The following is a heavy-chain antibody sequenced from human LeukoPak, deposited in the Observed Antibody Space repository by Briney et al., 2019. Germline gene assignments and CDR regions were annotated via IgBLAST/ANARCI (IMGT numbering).Heavy chain of an antibody. CDR2: IYYSGST. CDR3: ARWIQLGIDY. V-gene: IGHV4-39*07. CDR1: GGSISSSNYY. J-gene: IGHJ4*02. D-gene: IGHD5-18*01. Sequence: SETLSLTCTVSGGSISSSNYYWGWLRQPPGKGLEWLGSIYYSGSTYCNPSLKSRVTISVDTSKNQFSLKLSSVTAADTAVYYCARWIQLGIDYWGQGTLVTVSS.